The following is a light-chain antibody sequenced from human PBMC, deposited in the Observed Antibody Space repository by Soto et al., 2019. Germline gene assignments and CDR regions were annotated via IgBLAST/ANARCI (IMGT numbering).Light chain of an antibody. CDR2: AAS. CDR1: QSISSY. CDR3: QQSYSTPIT. J-gene: IGKJ5*01. Sequence: DIQMTQSPSSLSASVGDRVTITCRASQSISSYLNWDQQKPGKATKLLIYAASSLQSGVPSRFSGSGSVTDFTLTISSLQPEDFATYYCQQSYSTPITFGQGTRLEIK. V-gene: IGKV1-39*01.